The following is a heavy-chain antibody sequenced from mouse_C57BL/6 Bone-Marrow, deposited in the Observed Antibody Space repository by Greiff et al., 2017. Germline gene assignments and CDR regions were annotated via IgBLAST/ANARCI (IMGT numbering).Heavy chain of an antibody. CDR3: ARGYDGYSWFAY. J-gene: IGHJ3*01. Sequence: EVKLVESGGDLVKPGGSLKLSCAASGFTFSSYGMSWVRQTPDKRLEWVATISSGGSYTYYPDSVKGRFTISRDNAKNTLYLQMSSLKSEDTAMYYCARGYDGYSWFAYWGQGTLVTVAA. D-gene: IGHD2-3*01. V-gene: IGHV5-6*02. CDR2: ISSGGSYT. CDR1: GFTFSSYG.